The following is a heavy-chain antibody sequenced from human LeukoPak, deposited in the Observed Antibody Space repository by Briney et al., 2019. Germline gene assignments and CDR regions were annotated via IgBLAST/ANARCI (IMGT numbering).Heavy chain of an antibody. D-gene: IGHD2-2*01. Sequence: GASVKVSCKASGYTFSSYDINWVRQATGQGLEWMAWMNPNNGNTGFEQKFRGRVTITGNTSISTVYIELSSLTSEDTAVYFCASRKSVSAADDAFEIWGQGTMVTVTS. CDR1: GYTFSSYD. CDR2: MNPNNGNT. CDR3: ASRKSVSAADDAFEI. V-gene: IGHV1-8*01. J-gene: IGHJ3*02.